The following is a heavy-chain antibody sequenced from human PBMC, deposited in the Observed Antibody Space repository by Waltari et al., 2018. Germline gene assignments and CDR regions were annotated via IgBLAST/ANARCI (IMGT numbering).Heavy chain of an antibody. V-gene: IGHV3-30*04. D-gene: IGHD3-16*02. J-gene: IGHJ4*02. Sequence: QVLLVESGGGVVKPGRCLRLSCAASGFTFSEFHIHWLPQSPGKGVWWVAVISYDGRDKYYADSVKGLFTISRDNSKNTVYLQMNSLRAEDTAVYYCASPPTYYDYIWGSYRPDFWGQGTLVPVSS. CDR1: GFTFSEFH. CDR3: ASPPTYYDYIWGSYRPDF. CDR2: ISYDGRDK.